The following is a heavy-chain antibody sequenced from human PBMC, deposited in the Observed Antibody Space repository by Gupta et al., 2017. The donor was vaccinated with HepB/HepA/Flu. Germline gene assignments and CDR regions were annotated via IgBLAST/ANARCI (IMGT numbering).Heavy chain of an antibody. D-gene: IGHD5-12*01. J-gene: IGHJ4*02. CDR1: GFTSSGYE. V-gene: IGHV3-48*03. Sequence: EVQLVESGGGLIQPGGSLRLSCAASGFTSSGYEMNWVRQAPGKGLEWVSYISSSGSSIYYADSVKGRFTISRDNAKNSLYLQMNSLRDEDTAVYYCARGRYSGYDYDSWGQGTLVTVSS. CDR3: ARGRYSGYDYDS. CDR2: ISSSGSSI.